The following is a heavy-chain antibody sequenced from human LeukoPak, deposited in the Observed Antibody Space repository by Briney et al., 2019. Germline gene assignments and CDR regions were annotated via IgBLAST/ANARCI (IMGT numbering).Heavy chain of an antibody. CDR2: ISSSGST. CDR1: GFTVSSNY. J-gene: IGHJ3*02. Sequence: PGGSLRLSCAASGFTVSSNYMSWVRQAPGKRLEWVSVISSSGSTYYADSVKGRFTISRDNSKNTLYLQMNSLRAEGTAVYYCARGGDSSGSIRSAFDIWGQGTMVTVSS. D-gene: IGHD3-22*01. V-gene: IGHV3-53*01. CDR3: ARGGDSSGSIRSAFDI.